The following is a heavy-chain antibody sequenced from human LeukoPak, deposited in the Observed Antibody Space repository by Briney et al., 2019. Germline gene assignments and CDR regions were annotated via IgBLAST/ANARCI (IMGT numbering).Heavy chain of an antibody. J-gene: IGHJ4*02. V-gene: IGHV4-39*07. Sequence: SETLSLTCTVSGGSISSSSYYWGWIRQPPGKGLEWIGSIYYSGSTYYNPSLKSRVTISVDTSKNQFSLKLRSVTAADTAVYYCARYLDTAMVRAGYFDYWGQGTLVTVSS. D-gene: IGHD5-18*01. CDR2: IYYSGST. CDR3: ARYLDTAMVRAGYFDY. CDR1: GGSISSSSYY.